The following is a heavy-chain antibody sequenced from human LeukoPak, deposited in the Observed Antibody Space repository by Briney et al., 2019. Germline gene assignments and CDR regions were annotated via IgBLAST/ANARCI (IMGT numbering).Heavy chain of an antibody. V-gene: IGHV3-49*04. D-gene: IGHD2-2*01. CDR2: IRSKAYGVTT. J-gene: IGHJ4*02. CDR3: SRDPGYCTSTSCYHYFDY. CDR1: GFTFGDYA. Sequence: PGWSLRLSCTASGFTFGDYAMSWVRPAPGKGLEWVGFIRSKAYGVTTEYAASVKGRFSISRDDSKSIAYLQMNSLKTEDTAVYYCSRDPGYCTSTSCYHYFDYWGQGTLVTVSS.